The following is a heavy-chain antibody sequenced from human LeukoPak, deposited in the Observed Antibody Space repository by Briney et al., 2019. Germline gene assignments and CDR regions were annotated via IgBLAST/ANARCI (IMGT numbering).Heavy chain of an antibody. CDR1: GFTFSSYS. D-gene: IGHD4-17*01. V-gene: IGHV3-21*01. CDR2: ISSSSSYI. J-gene: IGHJ4*02. Sequence: PGGSLRLSCAASGFTFSSYSMNWVRQAPGKGLEWVSSISSSSSYIYYADSVKSLFTISRDNAKNSLYLQMNSLRAEDTAVYYCARDRLAFDDGFDYWGQGTLVTVSS. CDR3: ARDRLAFDDGFDY.